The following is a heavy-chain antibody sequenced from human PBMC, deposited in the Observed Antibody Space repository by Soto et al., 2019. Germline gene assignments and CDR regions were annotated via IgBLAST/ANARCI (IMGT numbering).Heavy chain of an antibody. Sequence: QEQLVQSGAEVKKPGSSVKISCKASGGSFGNSAINWVRQTPGQGLEWLGGFIPVYRTLNYAQKFQGRVTITADVSTGTAYMALSSLASNDTAVYYCATGVIWIGYFTVDSWGQGTRVTVSS. D-gene: IGHD3-3*01. CDR1: GGSFGNSA. CDR3: ATGVIWIGYFTVDS. CDR2: FIPVYRTL. J-gene: IGHJ4*02. V-gene: IGHV1-69*01.